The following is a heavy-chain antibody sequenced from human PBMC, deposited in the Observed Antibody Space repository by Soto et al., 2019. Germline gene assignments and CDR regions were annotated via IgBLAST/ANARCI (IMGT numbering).Heavy chain of an antibody. Sequence: GGSLRLSCAASGFTFSSYSMNWVRQAPGKGLEWVSSITSSSSYIYYADSVKGRFTISRDNAKNSLYLQMNSLRAEDTAVYYCARDINGRSPQAGLFDPWGQGTLVTVSS. D-gene: IGHD3-10*01. CDR1: GFTFSSYS. CDR2: ITSSSSYI. CDR3: ARDINGRSPQAGLFDP. V-gene: IGHV3-21*01. J-gene: IGHJ5*02.